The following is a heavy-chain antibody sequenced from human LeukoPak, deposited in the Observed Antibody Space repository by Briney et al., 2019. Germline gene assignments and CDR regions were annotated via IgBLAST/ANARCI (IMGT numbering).Heavy chain of an antibody. J-gene: IGHJ4*02. Sequence: GGSLRLSCAASGFTFSSYEMNWVRQAPGKGLEWVSYISSSGSTIYYADSVKGRFTISRDNAKNSLYLQMNSLRAEDTAVYYCAREASGYSGYDLRYYFDYWGQGTLVTVSS. V-gene: IGHV3-48*03. CDR2: ISSSGSTI. D-gene: IGHD5-12*01. CDR1: GFTFSSYE. CDR3: AREASGYSGYDLRYYFDY.